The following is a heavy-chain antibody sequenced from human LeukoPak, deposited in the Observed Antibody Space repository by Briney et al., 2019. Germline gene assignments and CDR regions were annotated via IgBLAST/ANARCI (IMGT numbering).Heavy chain of an antibody. V-gene: IGHV1-18*01. CDR2: ISAYNGNT. CDR3: ARDRNVVVPAAKVWFDP. Sequence: ASVKVSCKASGYTFTSYGISWVRQAPGQGLEWMGWISAYNGNTNYAQKLQGRVTMTTDTSTSTAYMELRSLRSDDTAVYYCARDRNVVVPAAKVWFDPWGQGTLVTVSS. J-gene: IGHJ5*02. CDR1: GYTFTSYG. D-gene: IGHD2-2*01.